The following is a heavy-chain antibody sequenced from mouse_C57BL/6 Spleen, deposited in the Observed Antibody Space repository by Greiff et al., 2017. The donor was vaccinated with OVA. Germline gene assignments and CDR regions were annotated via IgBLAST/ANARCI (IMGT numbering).Heavy chain of an antibody. D-gene: IGHD1-1*01. V-gene: IGHV1-74*01. CDR2: IHPSDSDT. J-gene: IGHJ4*01. CDR3: AIEIDYYGGSPSMDY. CDR1: GYTFTSYW. Sequence: QVQLQQPGAELVKPGASVKVSCKASGYTFTSYWMHWVKQRPGQGLEWIGRIHPSDSDTNYNQKFKGKATLTVDKSSSTAYMQLSSLTSEDAAVYYCAIEIDYYGGSPSMDYWGQGTSVTVSS.